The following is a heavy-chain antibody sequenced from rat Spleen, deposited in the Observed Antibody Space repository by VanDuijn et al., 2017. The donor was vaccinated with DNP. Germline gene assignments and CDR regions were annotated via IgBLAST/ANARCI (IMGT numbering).Heavy chain of an antibody. CDR2: ITNTGGST. J-gene: IGHJ3*01. CDR1: GFTFNNYW. D-gene: IGHD1-4*01. CDR3: TRRPGPSGWFAY. Sequence: EVKLVESGGGLVQPGSSLKLSCEASGFTFNNYWMTWIRQAPGKGLEWVASITNTGGSTYYPDSVKGRFTISRDNAKSTLYLQMNSLRSEDTATYYCTRRPGPSGWFAYWGQGTLVTVSS. V-gene: IGHV5-31*01.